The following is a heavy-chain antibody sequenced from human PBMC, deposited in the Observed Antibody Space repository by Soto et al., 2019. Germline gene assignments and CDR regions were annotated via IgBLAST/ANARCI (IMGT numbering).Heavy chain of an antibody. D-gene: IGHD6-19*01. Sequence: PGGCVRQTCASCKCIFSSYGRTFVHKAPGKGPEWVSSVSGSGGNTLYADSVKGRFTISRDNSKNTLYLQMNSLRAGDTAVYYCAKGRAPSGWYPPYYYGMDVWGQGTTVTVSS. CDR3: AKGRAPSGWYPPYYYGMDV. V-gene: IGHV3-23*01. J-gene: IGHJ6*02. CDR2: VSGSGGNT. CDR1: KCIFSSYG.